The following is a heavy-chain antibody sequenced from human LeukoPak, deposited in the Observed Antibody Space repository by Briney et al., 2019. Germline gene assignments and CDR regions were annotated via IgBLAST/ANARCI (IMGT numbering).Heavy chain of an antibody. CDR1: GFTFDDYA. D-gene: IGHD2-2*01. CDR3: ARDVGCSSVTCYLDS. CDR2: INWNGDTT. V-gene: IGHV3-43*01. J-gene: IGHJ4*02. Sequence: GGSLRLSCAASGFTFDDYAMHWVRQAPGKGLEWVSLINWNGDTTYYSDSVRGRFSISRDNSKHSLYLQMNSLRTEDTAFYYCARDVGCSSVTCYLDSWGQGTQVTVSS.